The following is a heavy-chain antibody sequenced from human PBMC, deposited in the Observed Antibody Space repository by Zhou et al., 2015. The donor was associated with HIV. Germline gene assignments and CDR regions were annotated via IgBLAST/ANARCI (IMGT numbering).Heavy chain of an antibody. J-gene: IGHJ6*02. CDR3: AGRDSSAYRAYYFYALDV. CDR2: ITPDFGTV. D-gene: IGHD6-19*01. Sequence: QVQLVQSGAEVKKPGSSVKVSCKASGGTFSSYAISWVRQAPGQGLEWMGGITPDFGTVNSAPKFQDRVRLSADESTTTVYLELANLKFDDTAVYYCAGRDSSAYRAYYFYALDVWGQGTSVIVSS. V-gene: IGHV1-69*12. CDR1: GGTFSSYA.